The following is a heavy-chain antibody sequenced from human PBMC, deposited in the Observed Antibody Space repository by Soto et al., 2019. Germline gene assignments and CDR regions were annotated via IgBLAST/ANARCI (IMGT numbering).Heavy chain of an antibody. Sequence: PSETLSLTCAVYGGSFSGYYWSWIRQPPGKGLEWIGEINHSGSTNYNPSLKSRVTISVDTSKNQFSLKLSSVTAADTAVYYCARGSVLRFLEWLHWFDPWGQGTLVTVSS. CDR1: GGSFSGYY. CDR3: ARGSVLRFLEWLHWFDP. J-gene: IGHJ5*02. D-gene: IGHD3-3*01. CDR2: INHSGST. V-gene: IGHV4-34*01.